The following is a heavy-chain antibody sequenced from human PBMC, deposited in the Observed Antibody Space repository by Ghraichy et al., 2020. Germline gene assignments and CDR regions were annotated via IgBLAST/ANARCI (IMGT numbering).Heavy chain of an antibody. J-gene: IGHJ4*02. CDR3: ARLNYYDDSGLGLD. V-gene: IGHV2-70*01. Sequence: SGPTLVKPTQTLTLTCTFSGFSLTTNGMCVSWIRQAPGQALEWLGLIDWDDDKYYRTSLKTRLTISKDTSKNQVVLTMTNMDPVDTATYFCARLNYYDDSGLGLDWGQGTLVTVSS. CDR2: IDWDDDK. CDR1: GFSLTTNGMC. D-gene: IGHD3-22*01.